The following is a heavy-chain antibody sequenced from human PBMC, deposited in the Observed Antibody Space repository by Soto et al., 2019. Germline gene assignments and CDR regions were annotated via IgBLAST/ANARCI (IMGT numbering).Heavy chain of an antibody. J-gene: IGHJ4*02. CDR2: SNHSGTT. D-gene: IGHD3-22*01. Sequence: QVQLQQSAAGLLKPSETLSITCAAYGVSFSGYYWSWIRQPPGKGLAWFGESNHSGTTNQNSSLKSRVTKSVDTYKNQFALRLRSVTAADTAVYYCARGIPLIVAVQGDEPEKYYFNSWSVGTRVTVSS. CDR3: ARGIPLIVAVQGDEPEKYYFNS. CDR1: GVSFSGYY. V-gene: IGHV4-34*01.